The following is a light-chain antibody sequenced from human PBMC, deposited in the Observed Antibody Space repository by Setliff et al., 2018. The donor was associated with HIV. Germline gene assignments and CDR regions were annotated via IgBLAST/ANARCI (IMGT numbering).Light chain of an antibody. CDR2: QNI. V-gene: IGLV3-1*01. CDR3: QAWDSYTGV. J-gene: IGLJ3*02. Sequence: SYALTQPPSVSVSPGQTATITCSGHKLGDRSTAWYQHKPGQSPVLVIHQNIKRPSGIPERFSGSSSGNTATLTISGTQAMDEADYYCQAWDSYTGVFGGGTQLTV. CDR1: KLGDRS.